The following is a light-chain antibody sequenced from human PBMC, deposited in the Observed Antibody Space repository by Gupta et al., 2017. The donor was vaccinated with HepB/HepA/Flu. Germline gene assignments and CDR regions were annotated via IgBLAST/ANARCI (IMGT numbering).Light chain of an antibody. CDR2: GAS. V-gene: IGKV1-6*01. CDR1: QGIRTD. CDR3: RQEDSYPRT. J-gene: IGKJ1*01. Sequence: AIQMTQSPSSMSASVGDRVTITCRASQGIRTDLGWYQQKPGKAPKLLIYGASRGQNGVPSRFSGSGSGTDFTLTISGRHPEDFASYYCRQEDSYPRTFGQGTKVEIK.